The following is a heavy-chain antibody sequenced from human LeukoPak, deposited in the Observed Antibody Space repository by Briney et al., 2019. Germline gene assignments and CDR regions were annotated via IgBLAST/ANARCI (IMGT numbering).Heavy chain of an antibody. D-gene: IGHD5-24*01. Sequence: ASVKVSCKASGYTFTSYYMHWVRQAPGQGLEWMGIINPSGGSTTYAQKFQGRVTMTRDMSTSTVYMELSSLRSEDTAVYYCASGNPRDGYNRGNDFWGQGTLVTVSS. CDR2: INPSGGST. J-gene: IGHJ4*01. CDR1: GYTFTSYY. CDR3: ASGNPRDGYNRGNDF. V-gene: IGHV1-46*01.